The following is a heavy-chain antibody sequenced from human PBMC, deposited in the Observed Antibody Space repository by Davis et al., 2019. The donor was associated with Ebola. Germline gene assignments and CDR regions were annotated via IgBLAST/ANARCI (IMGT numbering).Heavy chain of an antibody. J-gene: IGHJ6*03. Sequence: PGGSLRLSCTVSGGHSWSWIRQPPGKGLEWIGYIFHSGSTSPSVTNYNPSLKSRVTISVDTSKNQLSLKLTSVTAADTAVYYCARLEEEFASYYYSYYMDVWGKGTTVTVSS. D-gene: IGHD3-10*01. CDR2: IFHSGSTSPSVT. V-gene: IGHV4-59*08. CDR3: ARLEEEFASYYYSYYMDV. CDR1: GGHS.